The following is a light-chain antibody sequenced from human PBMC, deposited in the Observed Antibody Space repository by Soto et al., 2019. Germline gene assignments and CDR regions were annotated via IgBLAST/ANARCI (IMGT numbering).Light chain of an antibody. Sequence: DSVLTQCPRTQSLSPGVSATLSCRASESVSSSYLAWYQQKPGQAPRLLIYGASSRATGIPDRFSGTGSGTDFTLTISRLEPEDFAVYYCQQYGSSRRTFGQGTKVDIK. J-gene: IGKJ1*01. CDR1: ESVSSSY. CDR3: QQYGSSRRT. V-gene: IGKV3-20*01. CDR2: GAS.